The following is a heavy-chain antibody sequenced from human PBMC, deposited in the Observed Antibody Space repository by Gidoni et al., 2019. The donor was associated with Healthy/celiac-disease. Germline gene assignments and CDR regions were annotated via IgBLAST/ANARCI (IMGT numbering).Heavy chain of an antibody. CDR1: GGSFSGYY. J-gene: IGHJ4*02. V-gene: IGHV4-34*01. Sequence: QVQLQQWGAGLLKPSETLSLTCAVYGGSFSGYYWSWIRQPPGKGLEWIGEINHSGSTNYNPAIKSRVTISVDTSKNQFSLKLSSVTAADTAVYYCARARRGGYNILTQYYFDYWGQGTLVTVSS. CDR3: ARARRGGYNILTQYYFDY. D-gene: IGHD3-9*01. CDR2: INHSGST.